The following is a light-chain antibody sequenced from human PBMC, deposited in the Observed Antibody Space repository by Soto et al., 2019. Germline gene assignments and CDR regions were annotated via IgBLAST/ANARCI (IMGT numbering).Light chain of an antibody. V-gene: IGLV1-51*01. CDR2: DDD. J-gene: IGLJ1*01. CDR1: SSNIGGNS. CDR3: GSWDSSLSAYV. Sequence: QSVMTQPPSVSAAPGQRVTISCSGSSSNIGGNSVSWYQQLPGTAPKLLIYDDDKRPSGIPDRFSGYKSGTSATLGITGFQTGDEADHYCGSWDSSLSAYVFGTGTKVTVL.